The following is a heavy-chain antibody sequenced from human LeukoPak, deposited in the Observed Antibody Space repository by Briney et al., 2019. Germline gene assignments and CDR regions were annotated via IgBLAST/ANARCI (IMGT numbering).Heavy chain of an antibody. J-gene: IGHJ5*02. CDR1: GYTFTSYG. V-gene: IGHV1-69*04. CDR3: ATPRYCSSTSCYDNWFDP. CDR2: IIPILGIA. D-gene: IGHD2-2*01. Sequence: GASVKVSCKASGYTFTSYGISWVRQAPGQGLEWMGRIIPILGIANYAQKFQGRVTITADKSTSTAYMELSSLRSEDTAVYYCATPRYCSSTSCYDNWFDPWGQGTLVTVSS.